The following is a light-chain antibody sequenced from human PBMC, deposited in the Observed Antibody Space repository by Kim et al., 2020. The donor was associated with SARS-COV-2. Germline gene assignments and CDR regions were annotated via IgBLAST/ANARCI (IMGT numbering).Light chain of an antibody. Sequence: SASVGDRVTITCQASQAIGNHLNWYQHRPVKAPKLLIFDASNLETGVPSRFSGSGGGTDFTFTITNLQPEDMATYYCQQYDHLPTFGGGTKVDIK. V-gene: IGKV1-33*01. J-gene: IGKJ4*01. CDR1: QAIGNH. CDR2: DAS. CDR3: QQYDHLPT.